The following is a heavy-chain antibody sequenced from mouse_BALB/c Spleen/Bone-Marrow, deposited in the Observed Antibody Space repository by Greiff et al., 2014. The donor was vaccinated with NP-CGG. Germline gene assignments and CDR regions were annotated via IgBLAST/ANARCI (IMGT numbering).Heavy chain of an antibody. CDR3: ARDDNWFDY. J-gene: IGHJ3*01. CDR2: LNPGSGGT. V-gene: IGHV1-54*01. D-gene: IGHD2-3*01. CDR1: GYAFTNYF. Sequence: VQLQQSGAELVRPGTSVKVSCKASGYAFTNYFIGWVKQRPGQGLEWIGVLNPGSGGTNYNKKFKGKATLTADKSSSTAYMQLSSLTSDDSAVYFCARDDNWFDYWGQGTLVTVSA.